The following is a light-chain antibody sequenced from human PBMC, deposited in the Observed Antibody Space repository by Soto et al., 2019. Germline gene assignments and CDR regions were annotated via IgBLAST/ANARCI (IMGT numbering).Light chain of an antibody. V-gene: IGKV1-5*01. Sequence: DIQMTQSPSTLSASVGDRVTITCRASQSISTWLAWYQQKPGKAPKLLIYDVSTLKSGVPSRFSGSGSGTEFTLNISGLQPDDSATYYCQQYNTFWPFGQGTKVDIX. CDR2: DVS. J-gene: IGKJ1*01. CDR3: QQYNTFWP. CDR1: QSISTW.